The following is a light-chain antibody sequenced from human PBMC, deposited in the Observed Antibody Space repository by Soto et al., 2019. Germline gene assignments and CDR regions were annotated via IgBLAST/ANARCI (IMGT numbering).Light chain of an antibody. V-gene: IGKV3D-20*02. CDR3: QQRIKWPIT. J-gene: IGKJ5*01. CDR2: ETY. Sequence: EMVLTQSPGTLSLSPWDRATLSCRASQSVSNDYVAWVQLKPGQAPRLLIYETYRRATGIPDRFSGSGSGTDFTLTISSLEPADSAVYYCQQRIKWPITFGQGTRLEIK. CDR1: QSVSNDY.